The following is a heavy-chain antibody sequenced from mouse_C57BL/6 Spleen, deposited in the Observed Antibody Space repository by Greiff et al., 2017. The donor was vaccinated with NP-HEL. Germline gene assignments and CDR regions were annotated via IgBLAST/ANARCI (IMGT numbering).Heavy chain of an antibody. CDR1: GFTFSSYG. Sequence: EVKLMESGGDLVKPGGSLKLSCAASGFTFSSYGMSWVRQTPDKRLEWVATISSGGSYTSYPDSVKGRFTISRDNAKNTLYLQMSSLKSEDTAMYYCARHRIPGATRYFDVWGTGTTVTVSS. J-gene: IGHJ1*03. CDR3: ARHRIPGATRYFDV. CDR2: ISSGGSYT. D-gene: IGHD3-1*01. V-gene: IGHV5-6*01.